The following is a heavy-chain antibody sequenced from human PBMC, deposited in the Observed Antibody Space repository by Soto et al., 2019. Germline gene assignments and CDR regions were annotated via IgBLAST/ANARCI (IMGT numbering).Heavy chain of an antibody. Sequence: PSETLSLTCTVSGGSISSGDYYWSWIRQPPGKGLEWIGYIYYSGSTYYNPSLKSRVTISVDTSKNQFSLKLSSVTAADTAVYYCARDRYGENYYYYYGMDVWGQGTTVTVYS. CDR1: GGSISSGDYY. J-gene: IGHJ6*02. V-gene: IGHV4-30-4*01. CDR3: ARDRYGENYYYYYGMDV. CDR2: IYYSGST. D-gene: IGHD3-16*02.